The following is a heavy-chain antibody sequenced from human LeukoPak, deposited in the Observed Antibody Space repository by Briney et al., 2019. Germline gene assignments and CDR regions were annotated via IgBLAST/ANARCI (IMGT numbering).Heavy chain of an antibody. J-gene: IGHJ5*02. D-gene: IGHD6-19*01. CDR3: ARLIAVAGIRGWFDP. V-gene: IGHV5-51*03. Sequence: GESLKISCKGSGYSFTSYWIGWVRQMPGKGLEWMGIIYPGDSDTRYSPSFQGQVPISADKSISTAYLQWSSLKASDTAMYYCARLIAVAGIRGWFDPWGQGTLVTVSS. CDR1: GYSFTSYW. CDR2: IYPGDSDT.